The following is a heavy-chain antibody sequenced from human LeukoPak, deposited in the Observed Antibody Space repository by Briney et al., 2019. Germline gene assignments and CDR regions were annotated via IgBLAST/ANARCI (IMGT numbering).Heavy chain of an antibody. J-gene: IGHJ4*02. D-gene: IGHD1-26*01. CDR1: GGSISSSSYY. Sequence: SETLSLTCIVSGGSISSSSYYWGWIRQPPGKGLEWIGSIYYSGSTYYNPSLKSRVTISVDTSKNQFSLKLSSVTAADTAVYYCARDSPPGKSGNYLYYFDYWGQGTLVTVSS. CDR3: ARDSPPGKSGNYLYYFDY. V-gene: IGHV4-39*02. CDR2: IYYSGST.